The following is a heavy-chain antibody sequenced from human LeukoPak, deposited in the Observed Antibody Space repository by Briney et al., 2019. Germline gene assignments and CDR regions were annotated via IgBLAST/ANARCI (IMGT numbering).Heavy chain of an antibody. CDR3: ASQGGFDD. J-gene: IGHJ4*02. D-gene: IGHD2-15*01. CDR2: IATVAT. CDR1: GFTLSSSA. V-gene: IGHV3-21*01. Sequence: GGSLRLSCAASGFTLSSSAMSWVRQAPGKGLEYVSAIATVATYYADSVKGRFTISRDNAKNSLHLQMNSLRGEDTAVYYCASQGGFDDWGQGTLVTVSS.